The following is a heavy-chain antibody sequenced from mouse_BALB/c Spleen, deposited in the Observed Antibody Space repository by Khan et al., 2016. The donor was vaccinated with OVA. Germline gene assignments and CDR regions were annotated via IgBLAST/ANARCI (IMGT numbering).Heavy chain of an antibody. V-gene: IGHV5-6-4*01. CDR1: GFTFSSYT. CDR2: ISSGGTYT. D-gene: IGHD2-1*01. Sequence: EVQLVESGGGLVKPGGSLKLSCAASGFTFSSYTMSWVRQTPEKRLEWVATISSGGTYTYYPDSVKGRFTISRDNAKNTLYLQMSSLKSEDTAMYYWTRDGNYAHWYFDVWGAGTTVTVSS. J-gene: IGHJ1*01. CDR3: TRDGNYAHWYFDV.